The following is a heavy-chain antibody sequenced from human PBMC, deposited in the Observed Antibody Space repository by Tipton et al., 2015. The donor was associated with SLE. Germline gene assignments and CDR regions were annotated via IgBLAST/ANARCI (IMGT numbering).Heavy chain of an antibody. CDR2: IWYDGSNK. CDR3: ATDGYYYGSGGYWIYYYYMDV. J-gene: IGHJ6*03. Sequence: SLRLSCAASGFTFSSYGMHWVRQAPGKGLEWVAVIWYDGSNKYYADSVKGRFTISRDNSKNTLYLQMNSLRAEDTAVYYCATDGYYYGSGGYWIYYYYMDVWGKGTTVTVSS. CDR1: GFTFSSYG. D-gene: IGHD3-10*01. V-gene: IGHV3-33*01.